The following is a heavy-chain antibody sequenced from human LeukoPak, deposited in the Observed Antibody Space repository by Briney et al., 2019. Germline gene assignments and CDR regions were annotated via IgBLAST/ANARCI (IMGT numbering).Heavy chain of an antibody. CDR1: GFTFSSYS. CDR3: ARDQFTAGLSAKYYYYMGV. V-gene: IGHV3-21*01. CDR2: INSSGSYI. Sequence: GGSLRLSCAASGFTFSSYSMNWVRQAPGKGLEWVSYINSSGSYIYYADSVKGRFTISRDNAKNSLYLQMNSLRAEDTAVYYCARDQFTAGLSAKYYYYMGVWGKGPTVTVSS. J-gene: IGHJ6*03.